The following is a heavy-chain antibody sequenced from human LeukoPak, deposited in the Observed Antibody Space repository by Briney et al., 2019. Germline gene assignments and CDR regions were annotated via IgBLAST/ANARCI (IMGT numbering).Heavy chain of an antibody. CDR1: GFTFSNYA. Sequence: GGSLRLSCAASGFTFSNYAISWVRQVPAKGLEWVSSISGGGGRTYIHTYYSDSVEGRFTISRDDSKNTLYLQMNSLRAEDTAVYYCAKDHPTNYGYFDYWGQGTLVTVSS. J-gene: IGHJ4*02. D-gene: IGHD5-24*01. CDR3: AKDHPTNYGYFDY. CDR2: ISGGGGRTYIHT. V-gene: IGHV3-23*01.